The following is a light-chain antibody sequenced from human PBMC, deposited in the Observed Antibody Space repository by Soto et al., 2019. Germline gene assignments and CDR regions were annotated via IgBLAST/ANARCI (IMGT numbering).Light chain of an antibody. CDR2: GKS. CDR1: QNVGIN. V-gene: IGKV3-15*01. CDR3: LQYNDWPYT. J-gene: IGKJ2*01. Sequence: EIVVTQSPATLSVSPGDRVTLSCTASQNVGINLAWYQQKPGQAPRLLIYGKSTRATGIPARFSGIGSGTEFTLAISSLQSEDFALYYCLQYNDWPYTFGLGTKLEIK.